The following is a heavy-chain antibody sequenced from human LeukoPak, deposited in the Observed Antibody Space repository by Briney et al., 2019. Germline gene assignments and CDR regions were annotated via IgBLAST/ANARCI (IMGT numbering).Heavy chain of an antibody. CDR3: ARVRYDSSGYYLDY. V-gene: IGHV4-34*01. D-gene: IGHD3-22*01. CDR1: GGSFSGYY. Sequence: SETLSLTCAVYGGSFSGYYWSWIRQPPGKGLEWIGEINHSASTNYTPSLKSRVTISVDTSKNQFSLKLSSVTAADTAVYYCARVRYDSSGYYLDYWGQGTLVTVPS. J-gene: IGHJ4*02. CDR2: INHSAST.